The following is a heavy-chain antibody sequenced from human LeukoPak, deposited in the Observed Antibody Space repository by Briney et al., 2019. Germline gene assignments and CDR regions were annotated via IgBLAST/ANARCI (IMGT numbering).Heavy chain of an antibody. Sequence: GGSLRLSCAASGFIFNSYWMSWVRQAPGKGLEWVANIRQDGNEKYYVGSVKGRFTISRDNAKNTLYLQMNSLRAEDTAIYYCVHCGGDCYPCCGMDVWGQGTTVSVSS. J-gene: IGHJ6*02. CDR1: GFIFNSYW. V-gene: IGHV3-7*03. CDR3: VHCGGDCYPCCGMDV. D-gene: IGHD2-21*02. CDR2: IRQDGNEK.